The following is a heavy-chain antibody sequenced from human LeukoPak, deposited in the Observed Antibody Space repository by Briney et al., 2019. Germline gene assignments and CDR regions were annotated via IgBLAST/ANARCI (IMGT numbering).Heavy chain of an antibody. CDR2: INPNSGST. CDR3: ARGHYDILTGYYSDY. J-gene: IGHJ4*02. Sequence: ASVKVSSKASVYTFTAYYMHWVRQAPGQGLEWMGWINPNSGSTNYAEKLQGRVTMTRDTSISTAYMELSRLRSDDTAVYYCARGHYDILTGYYSDYWGQGTLVTVSS. CDR1: VYTFTAYY. V-gene: IGHV1-2*02. D-gene: IGHD3-9*01.